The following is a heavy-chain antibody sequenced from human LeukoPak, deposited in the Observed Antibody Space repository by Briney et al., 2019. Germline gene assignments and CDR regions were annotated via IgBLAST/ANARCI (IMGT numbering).Heavy chain of an antibody. V-gene: IGHV4-4*02. CDR3: ARVGELHVASYNWFDP. J-gene: IGHJ5*02. Sequence: SGTLSLTCDVSGGSISSSNWWSWVRQPPGKGLEWIGEIYHSGSTNYNPSPKSRVTISVDTSKNQFSLKLSSVTAADTAVYYCARVGELHVASYNWFDPWGQGTLVTVSS. D-gene: IGHD3-16*01. CDR1: GGSISSSNW. CDR2: IYHSGST.